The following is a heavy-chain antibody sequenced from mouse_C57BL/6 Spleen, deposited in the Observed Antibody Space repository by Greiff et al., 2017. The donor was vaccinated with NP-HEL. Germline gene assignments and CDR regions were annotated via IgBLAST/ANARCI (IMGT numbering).Heavy chain of an antibody. D-gene: IGHD1-1*01. CDR3: AKGGGSSLDAMDY. J-gene: IGHJ4*01. CDR2: IDPANGNT. V-gene: IGHV14-3*01. CDR1: GFNIKNTY. Sequence: VQLKQSVAELVRPGASVKLSCTASGFNIKNTYMHWVKQRPEQGLEWIGRIDPANGNTKYAPKFQGKATITADTSSNTAYLQLSSLTSEDTAIYYGAKGGGSSLDAMDYWGQGTSVTVSS.